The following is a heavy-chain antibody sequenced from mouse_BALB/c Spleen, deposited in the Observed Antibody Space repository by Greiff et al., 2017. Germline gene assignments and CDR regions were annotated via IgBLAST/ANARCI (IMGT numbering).Heavy chain of an antibody. J-gene: IGHJ2*01. CDR2: IWGGGST. D-gene: IGHD1-1*01. V-gene: IGHV2-6-4*01. Sequence: VQLQQSGPGLVAPSQSLSITCTVSGFSLSSYSVHWVRQPPGKGLEWLGRIWGGGSTDYNSALISRLTIIKDNSKSQVFLKMNSLQTDDTAMYYCARKWDYGSSYVGDWGQGTTLTVSA. CDR1: GFSLSSYS. CDR3: ARKWDYGSSYVGD.